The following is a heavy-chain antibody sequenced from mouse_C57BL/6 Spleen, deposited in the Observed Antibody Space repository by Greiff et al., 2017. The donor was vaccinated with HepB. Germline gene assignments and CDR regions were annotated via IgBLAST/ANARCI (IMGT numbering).Heavy chain of an antibody. D-gene: IGHD2-1*01. CDR2: IDPSDSET. Sequence: QVQLQQPGAELVRPGSSVKLSCKASGYTFTSYWMHWVKQRPIQGLEWIGNIDPSDSETHYNQKFKDKATLTVDKSSSTAYMQRSSLTSEDSAVYYCAIYCGPARFGYWGEGTLVTVSA. J-gene: IGHJ3*01. V-gene: IGHV1-52*01. CDR1: GYTFTSYW. CDR3: AIYCGPARFGY.